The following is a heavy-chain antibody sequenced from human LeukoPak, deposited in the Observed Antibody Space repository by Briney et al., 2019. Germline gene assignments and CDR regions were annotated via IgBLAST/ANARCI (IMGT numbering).Heavy chain of an antibody. J-gene: IGHJ4*02. D-gene: IGHD3-3*01. Sequence: PGGSLRLSCAAPGFTFSSYWMHWVRQAPGKGLVWVSRTNRDGSSTAYADSVKGRFTISKDNAKNTLYLLMNSLRAEDTAVYYCARDSVEWYIFDYWGQGTPVTVSS. CDR2: TNRDGSST. CDR3: ARDSVEWYIFDY. V-gene: IGHV3-74*01. CDR1: GFTFSSYW.